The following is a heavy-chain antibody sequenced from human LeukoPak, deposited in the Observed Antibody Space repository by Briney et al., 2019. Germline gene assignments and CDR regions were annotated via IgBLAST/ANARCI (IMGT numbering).Heavy chain of an antibody. Sequence: SETLSLTCTVSGGSISSYYWSWIRQPPGKGLEWIGYIYYSGSTNYNPSLKSRVTISVDTSKNQFSLKLSSVTAADTAVYDCARAPGYCSSTSCYAPIGDWGQGTLVTVSS. CDR3: ARAPGYCSSTSCYAPIGD. V-gene: IGHV4-59*08. CDR1: GGSISSYY. D-gene: IGHD2-2*01. CDR2: IYYSGST. J-gene: IGHJ4*02.